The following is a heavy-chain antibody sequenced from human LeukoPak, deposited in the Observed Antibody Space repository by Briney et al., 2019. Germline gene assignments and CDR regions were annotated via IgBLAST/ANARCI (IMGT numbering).Heavy chain of an antibody. Sequence: GGSLRLSCTASGFTFSSYGMHWVRQAPGKGLEWVAVISYDGSNKYYADSVKGRFTISRDNSKNTLYLQMNSLRAEDTAVYYCAKGATVVPAAHHTGYYYYGMDVWGQGTTVTVSS. CDR3: AKGATVVPAAHHTGYYYYGMDV. D-gene: IGHD2-2*01. J-gene: IGHJ6*02. V-gene: IGHV3-30*18. CDR1: GFTFSSYG. CDR2: ISYDGSNK.